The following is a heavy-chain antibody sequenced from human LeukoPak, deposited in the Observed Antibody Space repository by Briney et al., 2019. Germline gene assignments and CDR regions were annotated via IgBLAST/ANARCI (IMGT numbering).Heavy chain of an antibody. J-gene: IGHJ3*02. Sequence: PGGSLRLSCVASGFTFSNYWMSWVRQAPGKGLEWVANIERDGRDKNSVDSVKGRFTISRDNAKNSMFLQMNSLRVEDTAVYYCARESRITGTTTSGFDIWGQGTMVTVSS. V-gene: IGHV3-7*01. D-gene: IGHD1-14*01. CDR1: GFTFSNYW. CDR3: ARESRITGTTTSGFDI. CDR2: IERDGRDK.